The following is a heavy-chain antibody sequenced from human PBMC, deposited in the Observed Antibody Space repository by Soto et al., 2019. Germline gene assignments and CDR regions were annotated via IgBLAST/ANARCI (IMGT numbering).Heavy chain of an antibody. CDR2: IYYSGST. CDR3: ARGPMYYYDSSGYYKNNWFDP. D-gene: IGHD3-22*01. Sequence: QVQLQESGPGLVKPSQTLSLTCTVSGGSISSGGYYWSWIRQHPGKGLEWIGYIYYSGSTYYNPSLQSRVTISVDTSKNQFSLKLSSVTAADTAVYYCARGPMYYYDSSGYYKNNWFDPWGQGTLVTVSS. CDR1: GGSISSGGYY. V-gene: IGHV4-31*03. J-gene: IGHJ5*02.